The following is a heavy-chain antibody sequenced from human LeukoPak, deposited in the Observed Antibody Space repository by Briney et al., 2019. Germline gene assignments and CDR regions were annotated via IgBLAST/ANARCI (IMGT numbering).Heavy chain of an antibody. J-gene: IGHJ3*02. CDR2: ISGSSYSI. V-gene: IGHV3-21*01. Sequence: PGGSLRLSCAASGFTFSSYSMHWVRQAPGKGLEWVSSISGSSYSIYYADSVKGRFTISRDNAKNSLYLQINSLTAANTAVYYCARSEGRPFDIWGQGTMVTVSS. CDR1: GFTFSSYS. D-gene: IGHD6-6*01. CDR3: ARSEGRPFDI.